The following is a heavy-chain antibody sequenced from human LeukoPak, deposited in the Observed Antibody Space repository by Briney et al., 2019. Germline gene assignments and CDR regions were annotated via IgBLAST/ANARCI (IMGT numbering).Heavy chain of an antibody. CDR2: IYYSGST. Sequence: PSQTLSLTCTVSGGSISSGGYYWSWLRQHPGQGLEWIGYIYYSGSTYYNPSLKSRVTISVDTSKNQFSLKLSSVTAADTAVYYCARKMVYEYYFDYWGQGTLVTVSS. V-gene: IGHV4-31*03. D-gene: IGHD2-8*01. J-gene: IGHJ4*02. CDR3: ARKMVYEYYFDY. CDR1: GGSISSGGYY.